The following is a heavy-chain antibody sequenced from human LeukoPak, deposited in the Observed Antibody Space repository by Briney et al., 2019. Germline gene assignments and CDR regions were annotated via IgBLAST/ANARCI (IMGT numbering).Heavy chain of an antibody. V-gene: IGHV3-49*04. J-gene: IGHJ4*02. CDR3: TRDRGGSGWTPYYFDY. Sequence: GGSLRLSCAASGFTFGDYVMNWVRRAPGKGLEWVGFIRGRSYGGTTEYAASVKGRFTISRDDSKSIAYLQMNSLKTEDTAVYYCTRDRGGSGWTPYYFDYWGQGTLVTVSS. D-gene: IGHD6-19*01. CDR2: IRGRSYGGTT. CDR1: GFTFGDYV.